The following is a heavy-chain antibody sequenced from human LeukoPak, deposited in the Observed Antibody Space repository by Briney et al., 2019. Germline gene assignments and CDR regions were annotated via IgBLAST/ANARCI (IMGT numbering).Heavy chain of an antibody. Sequence: GGSLRLSCAASGFTFSSYAMSWVRQATGKGLEWVSAISGSGGSTYYADSVRGRFTISRDNSKNTLYLQMNSLRAEDTAVYYCAKDLKRWLRFPGPFANYPPFANYYYYYGMDVWGQGTTVTVSS. V-gene: IGHV3-23*01. CDR1: GFTFSSYA. D-gene: IGHD5-12*01. CDR3: AKDLKRWLRFPGPFANYPPFANYYYYYGMDV. CDR2: ISGSGGST. J-gene: IGHJ6*02.